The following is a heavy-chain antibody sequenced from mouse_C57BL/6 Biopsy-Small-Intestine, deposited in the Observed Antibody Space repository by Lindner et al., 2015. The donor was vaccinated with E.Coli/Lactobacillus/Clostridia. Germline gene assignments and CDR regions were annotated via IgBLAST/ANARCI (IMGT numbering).Heavy chain of an antibody. Sequence: VQLQESGAELVRPGTSVKVSCKASGYAFTNYLIEWVKQRPGQGLEWIGVINPGSGGTNYNEKFKGKATLTADKSSSIAYMQLSSLTSEDSAVYFCARGLDYFDYWGQGTTLTVSS. J-gene: IGHJ2*01. CDR2: INPGSGGT. V-gene: IGHV1-54*01. CDR3: ARGLDYFDY. D-gene: IGHD3-3*01. CDR1: GYAFTNYL.